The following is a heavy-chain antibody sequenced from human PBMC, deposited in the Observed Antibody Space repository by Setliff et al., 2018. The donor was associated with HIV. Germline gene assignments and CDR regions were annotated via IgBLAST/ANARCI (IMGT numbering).Heavy chain of an antibody. V-gene: IGHV1-46*01. J-gene: IGHJ4*02. Sequence: ASVKVSCKASGYTFTSYAMHWVRQAPGQRLEWMGIINPSDGATTYAWKFQDRVTMTSDTSTSTVYMELSNLGSEDTAIYYCAREYHIGTEGPRLANYFDFWGQGTLVTVSS. CDR2: INPSDGAT. CDR1: GYTFTSYA. CDR3: AREYHIGTEGPRLANYFDF. D-gene: IGHD5-12*01.